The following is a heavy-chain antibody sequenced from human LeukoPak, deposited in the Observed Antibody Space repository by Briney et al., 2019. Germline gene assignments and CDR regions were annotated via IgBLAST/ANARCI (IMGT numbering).Heavy chain of an antibody. CDR2: INPNSGGT. CDR1: GYTFTGYY. D-gene: IGHD5-12*01. J-gene: IGHJ4*02. V-gene: IGHV1-2*06. CDR3: ARLYSGYDSDY. Sequence: ASVKVSCKAPGYTFTGYYMHWVRQAPGQGLEWMGRINPNSGGTNYAQKFQGRVTMTRDTSISTAYMELSRLRSDDTAVYYCARLYSGYDSDYWGQGTLVTVSS.